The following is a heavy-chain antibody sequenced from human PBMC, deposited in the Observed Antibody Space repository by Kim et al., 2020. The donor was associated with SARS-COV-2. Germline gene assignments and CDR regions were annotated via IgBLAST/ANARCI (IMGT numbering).Heavy chain of an antibody. CDR3: ARTWEPGGNAFDI. Sequence: YHDPVKGRFTISRDNSKNTLYLQMNSLRAEDTAVYYCARTWEPGGNAFDIWGQGTMVTVSS. V-gene: IGHV3-30*01. D-gene: IGHD1-26*01. J-gene: IGHJ3*02.